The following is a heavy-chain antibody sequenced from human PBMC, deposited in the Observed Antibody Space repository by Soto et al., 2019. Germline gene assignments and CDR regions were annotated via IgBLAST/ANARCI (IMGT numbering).Heavy chain of an antibody. V-gene: IGHV3-33*01. D-gene: IGHD6-13*01. Sequence: QVQLVESGGGVVQPGRSLRLSCAASGFTFSSYGMHWVRQAPGKGLEWVAVIWYDGSNKYYADSVKGRFTISRDNSKNTLYLQMNSLRAEDTAVYYCARDRIAAAGTGGWFDPWGQGTLVTVSS. CDR3: ARDRIAAAGTGGWFDP. CDR2: IWYDGSNK. CDR1: GFTFSSYG. J-gene: IGHJ5*02.